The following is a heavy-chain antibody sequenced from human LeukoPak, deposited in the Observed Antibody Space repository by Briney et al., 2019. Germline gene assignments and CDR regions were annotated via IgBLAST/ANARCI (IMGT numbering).Heavy chain of an antibody. CDR2: VYYSGNT. J-gene: IGHJ6*02. CDR1: GDSITSSGYY. Sequence: SETLSLTCSVSGDSITSSGYYWVWIRQPPGKGLEWIGSVYYSGNTYYSLSLKSRITISVDTSKNQFSLKVTSVTAADTAVYYCARRGLPVTRYGMDVWGQGTTVTVSS. V-gene: IGHV4-39*01. CDR3: ARRGLPVTRYGMDV. D-gene: IGHD4-17*01.